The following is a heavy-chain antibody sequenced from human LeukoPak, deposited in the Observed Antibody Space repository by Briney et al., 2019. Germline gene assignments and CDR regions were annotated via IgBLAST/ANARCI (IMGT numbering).Heavy chain of an antibody. CDR1: GFTFSSYA. V-gene: IGHV3-23*01. CDR3: AKARYCSGGSCYHDY. D-gene: IGHD2-15*01. CDR2: ISGSGGST. J-gene: IGHJ4*02. Sequence: GGSLRLSCATSGFTFSSYATSWVRQAPGKGLEWVSSISGSGGSTYYADSVKGRFTISRDNSKNTLYVQMDSLRAEDTAVYYCAKARYCSGGSCYHDYWGQGTLVTVSS.